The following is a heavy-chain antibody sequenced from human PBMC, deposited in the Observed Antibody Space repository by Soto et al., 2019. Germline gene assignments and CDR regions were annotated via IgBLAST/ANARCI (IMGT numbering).Heavy chain of an antibody. D-gene: IGHD6-6*01. J-gene: IGHJ5*02. Sequence: QVQLVQSGAEVKKPGASVKVSCKASGYTFTAYYMHWVRQAPGQGLEWMGWINPNSGGTNYAQKFQGWVTMTRDTSISTAYMELSRLRSDDTAVYYCAREGSSSSDPNINWFDPWGQGTLVTVSS. CDR1: GYTFTAYY. CDR3: AREGSSSSDPNINWFDP. V-gene: IGHV1-2*04. CDR2: INPNSGGT.